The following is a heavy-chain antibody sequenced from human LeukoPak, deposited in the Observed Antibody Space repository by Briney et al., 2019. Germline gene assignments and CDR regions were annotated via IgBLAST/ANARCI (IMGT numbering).Heavy chain of an antibody. V-gene: IGHV1-2*02. J-gene: IGHJ6*03. CDR1: GYTFSGY. CDR2: INPHTGDT. Sequence: GASVKVSCKASGYTFSGYMHWVRQAPGRGLEWLGWINPHTGDTKFALKFQGRVTMTRDRSIGTAYMELSRLRSEDTAVYYCARGRRGYSYGSLKPYYYYYYYMDVWGKGTTVTVSS. D-gene: IGHD5-18*01. CDR3: ARGRRGYSYGSLKPYYYYYYYMDV.